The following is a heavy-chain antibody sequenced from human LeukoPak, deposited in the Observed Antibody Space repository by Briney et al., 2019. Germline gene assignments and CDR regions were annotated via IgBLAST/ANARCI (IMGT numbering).Heavy chain of an antibody. CDR3: ASYDYGVYVVDY. CDR2: IYYSGST. Sequence: SETLSLTCTVSGGSISSRSYYWGWIRQPPGKGLEWIGSIYYSGSTYYNPSLKSRVTISVDTSKNQFSLKLSSVTAADTAVYYCASYDYGVYVVDYWGQGTLVTVSS. V-gene: IGHV4-39*01. CDR1: GGSISSRSYY. D-gene: IGHD4-17*01. J-gene: IGHJ4*02.